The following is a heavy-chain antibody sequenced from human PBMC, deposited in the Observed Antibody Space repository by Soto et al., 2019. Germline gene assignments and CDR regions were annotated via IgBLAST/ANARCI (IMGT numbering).Heavy chain of an antibody. CDR3: AHRPQSHPHSDGWYCDAFDM. CDR2: VYWNDEK. V-gene: IGHV2-5*01. D-gene: IGHD6-19*01. CDR1: GFSLTTTGVG. Sequence: QITLKESGPTLVKPTQTLMLTCTFSGFSLTTTGVGVAWIRQPPGKALEWLALVYWNDEKRYSPSLKSRLTVTKDASKNQVVLTMTDVDPEDTATYYCAHRPQSHPHSDGWYCDAFDMWGQGTMVTVSS. J-gene: IGHJ3*02.